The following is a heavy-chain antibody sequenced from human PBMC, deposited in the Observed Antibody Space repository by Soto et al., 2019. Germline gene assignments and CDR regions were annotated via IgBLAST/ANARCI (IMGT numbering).Heavy chain of an antibody. CDR2: IIPIFGTA. CDR3: ARDPGTYCTNGVCHPAGAWDYYYGMDV. Sequence: SVKVSFKASWDTISRDAISWGRQETRQGLEWMGGIIPIFGTASYAQKFQGRVTITADESTSTAYMELSSLRSEDTAVYYCARDPGTYCTNGVCHPAGAWDYYYGMDVWGQGTTVTVSS. CDR1: WDTISRDA. D-gene: IGHD2-8*01. V-gene: IGHV1-69*13. J-gene: IGHJ6*02.